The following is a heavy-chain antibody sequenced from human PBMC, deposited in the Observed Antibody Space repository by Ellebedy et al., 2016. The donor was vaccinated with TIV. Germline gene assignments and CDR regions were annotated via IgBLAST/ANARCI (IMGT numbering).Heavy chain of an antibody. CDR3: ARGNSGNYFPIFDY. J-gene: IGHJ4*02. CDR1: GGSISSYY. V-gene: IGHV3-48*02. CDR2: INTSGKTI. D-gene: IGHD1-26*01. Sequence: ETLSLXCPVSGGSISSYYWSWVRQAPGKGLEWVSYINTSGKTIHYAGSVRGRFTISRDNAKNSLYLQMDSLSDEDTAVYFCARGNSGNYFPIFDYWGQGALVTVSS.